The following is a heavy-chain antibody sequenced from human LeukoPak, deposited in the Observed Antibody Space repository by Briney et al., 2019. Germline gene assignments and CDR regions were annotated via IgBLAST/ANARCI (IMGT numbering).Heavy chain of an antibody. V-gene: IGHV3-7*01. CDR1: GFTFSSYW. CDR3: ARAQKRIYDPFDY. Sequence: PGGSLRLSCAASGFTFSSYWMSWVRQAPGKGLEWVANIKQDGSEKYYVDSVKGRFTISRDNAKNSLYLQMNSLRAEDTAVYYCARAQKRIYDPFDYWGQGTLVTVSS. D-gene: IGHD2/OR15-2a*01. CDR2: IKQDGSEK. J-gene: IGHJ4*02.